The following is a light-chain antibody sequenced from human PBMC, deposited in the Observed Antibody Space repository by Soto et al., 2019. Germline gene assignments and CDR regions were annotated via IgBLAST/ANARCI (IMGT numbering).Light chain of an antibody. Sequence: EIVLTQSPATLSLSPGERATLSCRASQSVSSYLAWYQQKPGQAPRLLIYDASNRATDITARYSGSGSGTAFTLTISSQAPQDFAVYYCQQRSNWPKITFGQGTRLEIK. V-gene: IGKV3-11*01. CDR1: QSVSSY. CDR2: DAS. J-gene: IGKJ5*01. CDR3: QQRSNWPKIT.